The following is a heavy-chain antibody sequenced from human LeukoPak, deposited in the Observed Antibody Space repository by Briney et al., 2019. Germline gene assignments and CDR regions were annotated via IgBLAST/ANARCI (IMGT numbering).Heavy chain of an antibody. CDR2: IIPIFGTA. V-gene: IGHV1-69*06. CDR3: AVDSSGYLRAFDY. J-gene: IGHJ4*02. CDR1: GGTFSSYA. D-gene: IGHD3-22*01. Sequence: SVKVSCKASGGTFSSYAISWVRQAPGQRLEWMGGIIPIFGTANYAQNFQGRVTITADKSTSTAYMELSSLRAEATTVYYGAVDSSGYLRAFDYWGQGTLVTVSS.